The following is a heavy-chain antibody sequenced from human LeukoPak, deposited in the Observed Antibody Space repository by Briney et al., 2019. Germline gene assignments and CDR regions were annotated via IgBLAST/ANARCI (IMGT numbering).Heavy chain of an antibody. Sequence: GGSLRLSCAASGFIFSSYAMSWVRQAPGKGLEWVSAISGSGGSTYYADSVKGRFTISRDNSKNTLYLQMNSLRAEDTAVYYCAKDLSVTPDALDIWGQGTMVTVSS. J-gene: IGHJ3*02. V-gene: IGHV3-23*01. D-gene: IGHD4-17*01. CDR1: GFIFSSYA. CDR3: AKDLSVTPDALDI. CDR2: ISGSGGST.